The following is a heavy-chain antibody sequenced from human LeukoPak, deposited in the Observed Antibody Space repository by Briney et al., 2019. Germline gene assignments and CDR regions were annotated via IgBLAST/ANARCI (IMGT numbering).Heavy chain of an antibody. Sequence: QPGGSLRLSCAASGFTFSSYPMSWVRQAPGKGLEWVSAISGSGGDTYYADSVKGRFTISRDNSKNTLYLQMNSLGAEDTALYYCATSSGWYPKYFDYWGQGTLVTVSS. CDR1: GFTFSSYP. V-gene: IGHV3-23*01. CDR2: ISGSGGDT. D-gene: IGHD6-19*01. CDR3: ATSSGWYPKYFDY. J-gene: IGHJ4*02.